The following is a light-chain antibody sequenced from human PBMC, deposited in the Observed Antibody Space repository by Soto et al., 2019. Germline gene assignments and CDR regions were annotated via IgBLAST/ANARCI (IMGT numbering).Light chain of an antibody. Sequence: DIQMTQSPSTLSASVGDRVTITCRASQSINIWLAWYQQKPGRAPKLLIYKASTLESGVPSRFSGSGSGTEFTLTISSLQPDDFATYYCQQYYSFPLTFGGGTKVEMK. CDR1: QSINIW. CDR3: QQYYSFPLT. J-gene: IGKJ4*01. V-gene: IGKV1-5*03. CDR2: KAS.